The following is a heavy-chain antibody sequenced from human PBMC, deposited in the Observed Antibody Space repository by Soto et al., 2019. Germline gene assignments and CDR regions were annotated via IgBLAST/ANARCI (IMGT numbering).Heavy chain of an antibody. CDR3: ARGTEGIVGATGNLGAFDI. CDR2: ISSSSSYI. CDR1: GFTFSSYS. Sequence: GGSLRLSCAASGFTFSSYSMNWVRQAPGKGLEWVSSISSSSSYIYYADSVKGRFTISRDNAKNSLYLQMNSLRAEDTAVYYCARGTEGIVGATGNLGAFDIWGQGTMVTVSS. J-gene: IGHJ3*02. D-gene: IGHD1-26*01. V-gene: IGHV3-21*01.